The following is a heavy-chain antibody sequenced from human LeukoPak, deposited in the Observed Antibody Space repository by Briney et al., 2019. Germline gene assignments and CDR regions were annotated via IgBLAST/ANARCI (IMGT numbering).Heavy chain of an antibody. CDR3: ARHGHGSTPYYYYYYMDV. CDR1: EFTFSSYN. V-gene: IGHV4-34*01. D-gene: IGHD6-13*01. J-gene: IGHJ6*03. CDR2: INHSGST. Sequence: GSLRLSCAASEFTFSSYNMNWIRQPPGKGLEWIGEINHSGSTNYNPSLKSRVTISVDTSKNQFSLKLSSVTAADTAVYYCARHGHGSTPYYYYYYMDVWGKGTTVTVSS.